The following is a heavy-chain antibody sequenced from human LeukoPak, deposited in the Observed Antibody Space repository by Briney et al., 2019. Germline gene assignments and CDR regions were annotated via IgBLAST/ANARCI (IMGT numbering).Heavy chain of an antibody. J-gene: IGHJ4*02. CDR1: GGSISSYY. D-gene: IGHD5-24*01. CDR2: IYTSGST. CDR3: ARHGDGYNSGFDY. V-gene: IGHV4-4*09. Sequence: SETLSLTCTVSGGSISSYYWSWNRQPPGKGLEWIGYIYTSGSTNYNPSLKSRVTISVDPSKNQFSLKLSSVTAADTAVYYCARHGDGYNSGFDYWGQGTLVTVSS.